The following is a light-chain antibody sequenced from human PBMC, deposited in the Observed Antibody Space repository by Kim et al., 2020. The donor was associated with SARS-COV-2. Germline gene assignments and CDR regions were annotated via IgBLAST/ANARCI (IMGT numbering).Light chain of an antibody. CDR1: QGIGND. V-gene: IGKV1-6*01. CDR3: LQDKSYPYI. CDR2: GAS. J-gene: IGKJ2*01. Sequence: AIQMTQSPSTLSVSVGDRVNITCRASQGIGNDLGWYQQKPGRAPKVLIYGASSLQSGAPSRFSGSGSGTYFTLTISSLQPEDLATYYCLQDKSYPYILGQGTNLEIK.